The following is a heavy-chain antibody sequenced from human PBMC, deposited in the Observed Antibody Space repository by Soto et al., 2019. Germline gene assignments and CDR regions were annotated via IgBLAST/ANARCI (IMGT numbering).Heavy chain of an antibody. Sequence: GESLKISCAASGFTFSSYAMSWVRQAPGKGLEWVSAISGSGGSTYYADSGKGRFTISGDNSKNTLYLQMNSLRAEDTAVYYCAKEGYCSGGSCKPGVYYYMDVWGKGTTVTVSS. CDR2: ISGSGGST. V-gene: IGHV3-23*01. D-gene: IGHD2-15*01. CDR3: AKEGYCSGGSCKPGVYYYMDV. J-gene: IGHJ6*03. CDR1: GFTFSSYA.